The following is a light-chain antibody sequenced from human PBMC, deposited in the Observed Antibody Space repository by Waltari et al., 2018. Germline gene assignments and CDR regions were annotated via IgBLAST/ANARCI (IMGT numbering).Light chain of an antibody. CDR2: VNSDGSH. J-gene: IGLJ3*02. CDR1: SGHSSTI. CDR3: QTGGHGTWV. V-gene: IGLV4-69*02. Sequence: QLVLTPSPSASAPLGASVKLTCPLSSGHSSTIVAWHQQPPEKGPWFLMKVNSDGSHSTGDEIPERFSGSSSGAERYLTISTVQSEDEAVYYCQTGGHGTWVFGGGTKLTVL.